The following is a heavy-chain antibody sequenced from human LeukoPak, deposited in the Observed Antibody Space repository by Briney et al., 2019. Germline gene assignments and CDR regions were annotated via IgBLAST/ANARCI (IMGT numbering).Heavy chain of an antibody. V-gene: IGHV3-23*01. CDR1: GFTFSDYG. Sequence: GGSLRLFCAASGFTFSDYGMSWVRQAPGQGLEWVSTIINSGDDTYYADSVRGRFSISRDNSKKTLFLQMSSLRAEDAAIYYCAKSGPYYFQYWGQGTLVTVTS. CDR3: AKSGPYYFQY. CDR2: IINSGDDT. J-gene: IGHJ4*02.